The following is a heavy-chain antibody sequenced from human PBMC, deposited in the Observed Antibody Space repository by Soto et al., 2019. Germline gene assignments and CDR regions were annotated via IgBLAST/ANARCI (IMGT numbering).Heavy chain of an antibody. CDR1: GGSVSSGSYY. CDR2: IYYSGST. Sequence: SETLSLACTVSGGSVSSGSYYWSWIRQPPGKGLEWIGYIYYSGSTNYNPSLKSRVTISVDTSKNQFSLKLSSVTAADTAVYYFAREGFDEYLGFDYWGQGTLVTGSS. V-gene: IGHV4-61*01. J-gene: IGHJ4*02. CDR3: AREGFDEYLGFDY. D-gene: IGHD3-10*01.